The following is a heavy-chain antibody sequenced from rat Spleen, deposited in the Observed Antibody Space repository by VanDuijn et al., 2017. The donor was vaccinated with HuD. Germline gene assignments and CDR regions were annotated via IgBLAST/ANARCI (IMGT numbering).Heavy chain of an antibody. CDR1: GFTFSRYW. V-gene: IGHV5-58*01. CDR3: TRSGAP. CDR2: INTDGDST. Sequence: EVQLVETGGGLVQPGRSLKLSCVASGFTFSRYWMYWVRQAPGKGLEWISSINTDGDSTYYPDSVKGRFTISRDNAKNTLYLQMNSLRSEDTATYYCTRSGAPWGQGVMVTVSS. D-gene: IGHD1-11*01. J-gene: IGHJ2*01.